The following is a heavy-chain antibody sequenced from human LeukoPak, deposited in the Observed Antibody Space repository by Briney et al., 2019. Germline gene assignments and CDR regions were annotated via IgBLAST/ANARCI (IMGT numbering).Heavy chain of an antibody. CDR1: GFTINNNY. CDR3: ARDSAFSSYPN. V-gene: IGHV3-53*01. D-gene: IGHD2/OR15-2a*01. CDR2: IYSDRST. Sequence: GGSLRLSCTASGFTINNNYMSWVRQAPGKGLEWVSIIYSDRSTYYPESVKGRFTISRDDSKNTLFLQMDSLRVEDTAIYYCARDSAFSSYPNRGQGALVTVSS. J-gene: IGHJ1*01.